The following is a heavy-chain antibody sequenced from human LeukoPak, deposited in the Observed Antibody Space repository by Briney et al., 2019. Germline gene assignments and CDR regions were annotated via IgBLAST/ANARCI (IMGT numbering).Heavy chain of an antibody. V-gene: IGHV1-18*01. CDR1: GYTFTSYG. Sequence: ASVKVSCKASGYTFTSYGISWVRQAPGQGLEWMGWISAYNGNTNYAQKLQGRVTMTTDTSTSTAYMELRSLRSGDTAVYYCARSSGDSGNYYYYGMDVWGQGTTVTVSS. D-gene: IGHD1-26*01. J-gene: IGHJ6*02. CDR2: ISAYNGNT. CDR3: ARSSGDSGNYYYYGMDV.